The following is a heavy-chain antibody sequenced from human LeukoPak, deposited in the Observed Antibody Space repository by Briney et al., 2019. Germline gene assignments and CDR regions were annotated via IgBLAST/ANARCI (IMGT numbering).Heavy chain of an antibody. CDR2: ISAYNGNT. D-gene: IGHD3/OR15-3a*01. J-gene: IGHJ6*03. V-gene: IGHV1-18*01. CDR3: ARGRYGLGQYYYYYMDV. CDR1: GYTFTSYG. Sequence: ASVKVSCKASGYTFTSYGISWVRQAPGQGLEWMGWISAYNGNTNYAQKFQGRVTITADESTSTAYMELSSLRSEDTAVYYCARGRYGLGQYYYYYMDVWGKGTTVTVSS.